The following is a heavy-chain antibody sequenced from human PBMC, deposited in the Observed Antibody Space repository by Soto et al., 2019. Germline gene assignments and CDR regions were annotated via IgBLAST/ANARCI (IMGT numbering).Heavy chain of an antibody. CDR2: ISAYNGNT. D-gene: IGHD6-19*01. V-gene: IGHV1-18*01. CDR1: GYSFTNYG. CDR3: ARDRGVAPPVAGNTHYYYYMDV. Sequence: QDQLVQSGVEVKKPGASVKVSCKASGYSFTNYGITWVRQAPGQWFEWMGWISAYNGNTNYAQKFQGRVTMTTDASTSTAYLELRSLRSEDTAVYYCARDRGVAPPVAGNTHYYYYMDVWGKGTTVTVSS. J-gene: IGHJ6*03.